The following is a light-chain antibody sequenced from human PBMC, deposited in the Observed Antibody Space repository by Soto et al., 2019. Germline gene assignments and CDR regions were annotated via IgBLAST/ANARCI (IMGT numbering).Light chain of an antibody. Sequence: SYELIQSPSVSVAPGQTARITCGGNNIGSISVHWYQQKPGQAPVLVVHDDSDRPSGVPDRFSGSKSGNTASLTVSGLQAEDEADYYCSSYAGSSNVFGTGTKVTVL. CDR2: DDS. CDR3: SSYAGSSNV. V-gene: IGLV3-21*02. J-gene: IGLJ1*01. CDR1: NIGSIS.